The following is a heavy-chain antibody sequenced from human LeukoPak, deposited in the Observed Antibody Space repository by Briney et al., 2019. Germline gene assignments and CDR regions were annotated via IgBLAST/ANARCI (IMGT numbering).Heavy chain of an antibody. V-gene: IGHV1-69*13. CDR2: IIPIFGTA. CDR3: ARVNLGITMIVGRGYYFDY. Sequence: GASVKVSCKASGGTFSSYAISWVRQDPGQGLGWMGGIIPIFGTANYAQKFQGRVTITADESTSTAYMELSSLRSEDTAVYYCARVNLGITMIVGRGYYFDYWGQGTLVTVSS. J-gene: IGHJ4*02. CDR1: GGTFSSYA. D-gene: IGHD3-22*01.